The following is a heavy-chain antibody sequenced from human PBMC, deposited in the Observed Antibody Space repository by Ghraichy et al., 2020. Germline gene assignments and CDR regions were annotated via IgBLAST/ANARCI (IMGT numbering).Heavy chain of an antibody. D-gene: IGHD4-23*01. CDR3: ARGSRVVRFYYYDGMDV. CDR1: GFTFSSYA. Sequence: GGSLRLSCAASGFTFSSYAMSWVRQAPGKGLEWVSAISGDSYYTHYADSVEGRFTISRDNSKNTLYLQMNSLRDEDTAVYYCARGSRVVRFYYYDGMDVWGQGTTVTVSS. J-gene: IGHJ6*02. V-gene: IGHV3-23*01. CDR2: ISGDSYYT.